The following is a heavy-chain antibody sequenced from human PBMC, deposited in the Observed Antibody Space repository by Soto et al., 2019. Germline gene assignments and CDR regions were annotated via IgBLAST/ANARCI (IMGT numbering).Heavy chain of an antibody. J-gene: IGHJ5*02. Sequence: QVQLQQWGAGLLKPSETLSLTCAVYGGSFSGYYWSWIRQPPGKGLEWSGEINHSGSTNYNPSLKSRVTISVDTSMNQFSLKLSSVTAADTAVYYCARDIVVVVAATSGFDPWGQGTLVTVSS. V-gene: IGHV4-34*01. CDR3: ARDIVVVVAATSGFDP. D-gene: IGHD2-15*01. CDR2: INHSGST. CDR1: GGSFSGYY.